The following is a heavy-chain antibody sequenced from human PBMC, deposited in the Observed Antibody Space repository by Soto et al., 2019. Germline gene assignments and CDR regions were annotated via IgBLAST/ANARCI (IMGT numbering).Heavy chain of an antibody. D-gene: IGHD1-26*01. J-gene: IGHJ5*02. V-gene: IGHV3-21*01. CDR1: GFTFSSYS. Sequence: KPGGSLRLSCAASGFTFSSYSMNWVRQAPGKGLEWVSSISSSSSYIYFADSVKSRITINPDTSKNQFSLQLNSVTPEDTAVYYCARGEGWFDPWGQGTLVTVSS. CDR2: ISSSSSYI. CDR3: ARGEGWFDP.